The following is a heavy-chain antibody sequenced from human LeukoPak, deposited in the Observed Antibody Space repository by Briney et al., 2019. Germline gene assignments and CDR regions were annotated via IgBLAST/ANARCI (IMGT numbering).Heavy chain of an antibody. D-gene: IGHD1-26*01. Sequence: AASVKVSCKASGYTFTSYDINWVRQATGQGLEWMGWINPNSGNTGYAQKFRGRVTITRNTSISTAYMELSSLRSEDTAVYYCASSRGIVGASAFDHWGQGTLVTVSS. CDR3: ASSRGIVGASAFDH. CDR2: INPNSGNT. V-gene: IGHV1-8*03. J-gene: IGHJ4*02. CDR1: GYTFTSYD.